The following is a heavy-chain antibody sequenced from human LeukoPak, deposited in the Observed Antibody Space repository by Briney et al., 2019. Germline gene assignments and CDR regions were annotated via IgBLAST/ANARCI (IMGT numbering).Heavy chain of an antibody. CDR1: GDSVSSNIAA. CDR2: TYYRSKWYN. CDR3: ARDGATSWYYLDI. D-gene: IGHD2-2*01. V-gene: IGHV6-1*01. Sequence: SQTFSLTCAISGDSVSSNIAAWNWFRQSPSRGLEWLGRTYYRSKWYNDYAASVNSRITINADTSKNQFSLQLDSVTPEDTAVYYCARDGATSWYYLDIWGQGTLVTVSS. J-gene: IGHJ4*02.